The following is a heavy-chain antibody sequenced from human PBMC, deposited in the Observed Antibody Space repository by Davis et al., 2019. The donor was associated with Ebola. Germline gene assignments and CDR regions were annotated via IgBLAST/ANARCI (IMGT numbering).Heavy chain of an antibody. CDR1: GGTFTNYA. CDR2: INPHNGNT. Sequence: AASVKVSCKTSGGTFTNYAVNWVRQAPGQGLEWMGWINPHNGNTNYAQSVQGRVTMTTDTSTTTAYMEVGSLRSDDTAVYYCARAQFPTTSDHWGQGTLVTVSS. CDR3: ARAQFPTTSDH. V-gene: IGHV1-18*01. J-gene: IGHJ4*02. D-gene: IGHD1-1*01.